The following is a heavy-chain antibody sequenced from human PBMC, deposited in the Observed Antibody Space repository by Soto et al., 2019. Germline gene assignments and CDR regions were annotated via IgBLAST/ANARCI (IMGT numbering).Heavy chain of an antibody. V-gene: IGHV2-5*02. CDR3: VHSTYRLLCDWFAP. CDR1: GFSLSTSGVG. J-gene: IGHJ5*02. Sequence: QITLKESGPTLVKPTQTLTLTCTFSGFSLSTSGVGVGWIRQPPGKALEWLALIYWDDDKRYRPSLKSTLTTTDDSSKNHVVLTMDFIDPVGTAPYEYVHSTYRLLCDWFAPWGQGAPVTDSS. CDR2: IYWDDDK. D-gene: IGHD2-2*01.